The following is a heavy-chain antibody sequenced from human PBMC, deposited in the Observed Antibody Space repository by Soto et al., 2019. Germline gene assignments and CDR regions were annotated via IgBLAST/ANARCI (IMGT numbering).Heavy chain of an antibody. J-gene: IGHJ4*02. Sequence: SETLSLTCTVSGGSISSGGYYLSWIRQHPGKGLEWIGYIYYSGGTYYNPSLKSRVTISVDTSKNQFSLKLGSVTAADTAVYYCARSIADGPFEYWGKGTLVAVSS. CDR3: ARSIADGPFEY. CDR1: GGSISSGGYY. D-gene: IGHD6-6*01. CDR2: IYYSGGT. V-gene: IGHV4-31*03.